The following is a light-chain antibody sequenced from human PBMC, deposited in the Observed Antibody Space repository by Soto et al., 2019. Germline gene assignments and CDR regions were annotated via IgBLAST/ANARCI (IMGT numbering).Light chain of an antibody. CDR2: GAS. Sequence: EIVLTQSPGTLSLSPGERATLSCRASQSVSTSSLAWYQQKPGQAPRLLIYGASRRATGIPDRFSGSGSGTDFTLTISRLEPEDFAVHYCQQYYSSPPTFGQGTKLEIK. CDR3: QQYYSSPPT. J-gene: IGKJ2*01. CDR1: QSVSTSS. V-gene: IGKV3-20*01.